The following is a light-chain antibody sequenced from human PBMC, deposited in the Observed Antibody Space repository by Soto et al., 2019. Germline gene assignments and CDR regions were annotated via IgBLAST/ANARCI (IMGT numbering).Light chain of an antibody. Sequence: QSALAQPPSASGSPGQSVTISCTGTSSDVGAYTYVSWYQQHPGKAPKLMIYGVTEWPSGVPDRFSGSKSGNTASLTVSGLQTEDEAYYYCSSYAGSNNYVFGTGTKVTVL. V-gene: IGLV2-8*01. CDR1: SSDVGAYTY. J-gene: IGLJ1*01. CDR2: GVT. CDR3: SSYAGSNNYV.